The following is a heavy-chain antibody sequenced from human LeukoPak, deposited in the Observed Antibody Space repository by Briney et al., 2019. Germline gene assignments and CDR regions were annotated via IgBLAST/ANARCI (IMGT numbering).Heavy chain of an antibody. J-gene: IGHJ4*02. D-gene: IGHD1-1*01. CDR3: AKGGGSARTTFDS. Sequence: ASVKVSCKASGYNYNTNGIAWVRQAPGQGLEWMGWINTYNGDTNYAQKLQGRVTMTTDTSTSTAYMELRSLKSDDTAVYYCAKGGGSARTTFDSWGQGTLVTVSS. CDR1: GYNYNTNG. V-gene: IGHV1-18*01. CDR2: INTYNGDT.